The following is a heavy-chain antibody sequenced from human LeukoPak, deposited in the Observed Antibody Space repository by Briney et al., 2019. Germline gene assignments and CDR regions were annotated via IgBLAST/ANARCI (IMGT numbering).Heavy chain of an antibody. CDR3: AKVPNWESFDNYFGY. Sequence: TGGSLRLSCVTSGFIFSSYGIHWVRQAPGKGLEWVAVISYDGSNKYYADSVKGRFTISRDNSKNTLYLQMNSLRAEDTAVYYCAKVPNWESFDNYFGYWGQGTLVTVSS. CDR2: ISYDGSNK. CDR1: GFIFSSYG. V-gene: IGHV3-30*18. D-gene: IGHD7-27*01. J-gene: IGHJ4*02.